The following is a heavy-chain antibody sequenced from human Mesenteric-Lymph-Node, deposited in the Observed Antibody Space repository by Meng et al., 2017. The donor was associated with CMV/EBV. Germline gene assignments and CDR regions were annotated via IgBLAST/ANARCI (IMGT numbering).Heavy chain of an antibody. J-gene: IGHJ4*02. CDR3: ARVTPGEYFDY. D-gene: IGHD3-10*01. Sequence: CTVSGGSITSENHHWSWIRQSPGRGLEWVGYIYYSGSSYYNPSLKSRLTISVDTAKNQLSLKLNSVTAADTAVYFCARVTPGEYFDYWGQGSLVTVSS. V-gene: IGHV4-30-4*01. CDR2: IYYSGSS. CDR1: GGSITSENHH.